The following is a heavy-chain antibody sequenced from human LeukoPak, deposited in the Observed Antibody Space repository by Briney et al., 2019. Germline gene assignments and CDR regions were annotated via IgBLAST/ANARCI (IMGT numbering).Heavy chain of an antibody. Sequence: GGSLRLSCAASGFTFSFYSMNWVRQAPGKGLEWVSSISSTSSYIYYADSVKGRFTISRDNGKNSLYLQMNSLRGEDTAVYYCARDRQMHDAFDIWGQETMVTVSS. CDR2: ISSTSSYI. J-gene: IGHJ3*02. D-gene: IGHD5-24*01. CDR1: GFTFSFYS. V-gene: IGHV3-21*01. CDR3: ARDRQMHDAFDI.